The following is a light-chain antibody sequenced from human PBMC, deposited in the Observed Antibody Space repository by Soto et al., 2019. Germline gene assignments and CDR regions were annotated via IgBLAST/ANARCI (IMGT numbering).Light chain of an antibody. CDR3: KQSKSFPLT. V-gene: IGKV1-17*01. J-gene: IGKJ4*01. CDR1: RDIGSD. CDR2: AAS. Sequence: QNTQSPSSLSASVGDRITISCRASRDIGSDLSWYQQKPGEAPKVLIYAASSLRSGVPSRFSGSGYGTDFSLTISSLQPEDLATYYCKQSKSFPLTFGGGTKVDIK.